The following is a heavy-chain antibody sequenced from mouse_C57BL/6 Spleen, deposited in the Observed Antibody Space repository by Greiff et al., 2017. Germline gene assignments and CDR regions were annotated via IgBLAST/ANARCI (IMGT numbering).Heavy chain of an antibody. Sequence: QVQLQQPGAELVMPGASVKLSCKASGYTFTSYWMHWVKQRPGQGLEWIGEIDPSASYTNYNQKFKGKSTLTVDKSSSTAYMQLSSLTSEDSAVYYCARWATVVALDYWGQGTTLTVSS. D-gene: IGHD1-1*01. CDR1: GYTFTSYW. CDR3: ARWATVVALDY. V-gene: IGHV1-69*01. J-gene: IGHJ2*01. CDR2: IDPSASYT.